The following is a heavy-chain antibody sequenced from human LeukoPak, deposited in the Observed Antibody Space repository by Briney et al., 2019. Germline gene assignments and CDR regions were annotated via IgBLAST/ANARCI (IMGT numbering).Heavy chain of an antibody. V-gene: IGHV4-39*07. Sequence: SETLSLTCTVSGGSITSNYHYWGWIRQPPGKGLEWIGEINHSGSTNYNPSLKSRVTISVDTSKNQSSLKLSSVTAADTAVYYCERGETGYYDSSGYFDYWGQGTLVTVSS. J-gene: IGHJ4*02. CDR2: INHSGST. CDR1: GGSITSNYHY. D-gene: IGHD3-22*01. CDR3: ERGETGYYDSSGYFDY.